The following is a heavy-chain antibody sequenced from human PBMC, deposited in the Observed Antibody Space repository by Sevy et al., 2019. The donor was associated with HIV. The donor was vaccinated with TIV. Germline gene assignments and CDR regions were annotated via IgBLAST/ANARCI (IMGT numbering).Heavy chain of an antibody. CDR1: GFTFSKYW. CDR2: IKQDAGQK. V-gene: IGHV3-7*01. Sequence: GGSLRLSCAASGFTFSKYWMGWVRQAPGKGLEWVANIKQDAGQKYYVDSVKGRFTISRDNAKNSLYLQMNSLRADDTAVYFCVRDDGNYYFHYWGQGTPVTVSS. J-gene: IGHJ4*02. CDR3: VRDDGNYYFHY. D-gene: IGHD1-7*01.